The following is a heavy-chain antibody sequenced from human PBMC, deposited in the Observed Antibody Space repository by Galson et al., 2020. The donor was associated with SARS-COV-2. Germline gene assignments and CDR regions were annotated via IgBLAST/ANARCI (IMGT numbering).Heavy chain of an antibody. V-gene: IGHV5-51*01. J-gene: IGHJ4*02. CDR1: RYSFTNYW. CDR2: IYPDDSYT. D-gene: IGHD6-19*01. Sequence: GESLKISCKASRYSFTNYWIGWVRQMPGKGLEWMGAIYPDDSYTIYSPSFQGQITISADKSITTAYLQWSGLKASDTAMYYCARHGASSGWYEGIDYWGQGTLVAVSS. CDR3: ARHGASSGWYEGIDY.